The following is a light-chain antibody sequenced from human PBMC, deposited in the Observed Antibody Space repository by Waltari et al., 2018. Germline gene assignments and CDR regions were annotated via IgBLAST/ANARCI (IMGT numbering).Light chain of an antibody. V-gene: IGKV1-13*02. CDR3: QQFNSYPLT. Sequence: AIQLTQSPSSLSASVGDRVPISCRASVTVSSALAWYQQKPGKAPKLLIYDVFNLQSGVPSRFSGSGSGIDFTLTISDLQPEDFATYYCQQFNSYPLTFGGGTKVEI. CDR2: DVF. J-gene: IGKJ4*01. CDR1: VTVSSA.